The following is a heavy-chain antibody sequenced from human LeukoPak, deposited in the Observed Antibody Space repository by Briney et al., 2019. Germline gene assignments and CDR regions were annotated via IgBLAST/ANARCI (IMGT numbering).Heavy chain of an antibody. J-gene: IGHJ6*03. CDR2: ISASGGST. D-gene: IGHD2-2*01. CDR3: AKPAAIGPYHYYYYMDV. CDR1: GFTFSNYN. V-gene: IGHV3-23*01. Sequence: GGSLRLSCAASGFTFSNYNMSWVRQAPGKGLEWVSGISASGGSTYYADSVKGRFTISRDNSKNTLYLQMNSLTAEDTAVYYCAKPAAIGPYHYYYYMDVWGKGTTVTVSS.